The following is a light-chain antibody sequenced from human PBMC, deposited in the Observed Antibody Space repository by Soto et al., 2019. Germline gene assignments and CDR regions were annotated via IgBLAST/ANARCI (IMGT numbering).Light chain of an antibody. Sequence: DIQMTQSPSSLSASVGDRVTITCRARQGISSYLNWYQQKPGKAPKLLIYAASSLQSGVPSRFSGSGSETDFTLTISSLQPEDFATYYCQQSYRTLTFGPGTKVDIK. J-gene: IGKJ3*01. V-gene: IGKV1-39*01. CDR3: QQSYRTLT. CDR2: AAS. CDR1: QGISSY.